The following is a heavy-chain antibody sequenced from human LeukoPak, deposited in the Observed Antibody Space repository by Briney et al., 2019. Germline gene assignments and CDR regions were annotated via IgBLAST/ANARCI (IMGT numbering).Heavy chain of an antibody. Sequence: PSETLSLTCAVYGGSFSGYYWSCIRQPPGKGLEWIGEINHSGSTNYNPSLKSRVTISVDTSKNRFSLKLSSVTAADTAVYYCARRKRSGCSSTSCLLNWFDPWGQGTLVTVSS. V-gene: IGHV4-34*01. CDR2: INHSGST. CDR1: GGSFSGYY. CDR3: ARRKRSGCSSTSCLLNWFDP. J-gene: IGHJ5*02. D-gene: IGHD2-2*01.